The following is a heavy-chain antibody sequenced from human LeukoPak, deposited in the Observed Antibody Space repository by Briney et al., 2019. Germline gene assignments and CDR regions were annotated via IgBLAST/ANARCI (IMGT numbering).Heavy chain of an antibody. V-gene: IGHV1-69*05. D-gene: IGHD6-13*01. J-gene: IGHJ3*02. CDR1: GGTCSSYA. CDR2: IIPIFGTA. CDR3: ARGVRTSSWYHFDAFDI. Sequence: SVKVSCKASGGTCSSYAISWVRQAPGQGLEWMGGIIPIFGTANYAQKFQGRVTITTDESTSTAYMELSSLRSEDTAVYYCARGVRTSSWYHFDAFDIWGQGTMVTVSS.